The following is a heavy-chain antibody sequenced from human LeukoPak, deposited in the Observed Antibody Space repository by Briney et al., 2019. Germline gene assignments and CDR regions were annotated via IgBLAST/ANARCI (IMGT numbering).Heavy chain of an antibody. CDR1: GYSLSSNSAA. D-gene: IGHD2-15*01. CDR2: TYYRSRWYH. Sequence: SQTLPLTCAISGYSLSSNSAAWHWIRPSPPRALHWLGRTYYRSRWYHDYAVSVKSRITINPDTSKNQFSLQLTSVTPEDTAVYYCGRGSGEALDYWGQGTLVTVPS. J-gene: IGHJ4*02. V-gene: IGHV6-1*01. CDR3: GRGSGEALDY.